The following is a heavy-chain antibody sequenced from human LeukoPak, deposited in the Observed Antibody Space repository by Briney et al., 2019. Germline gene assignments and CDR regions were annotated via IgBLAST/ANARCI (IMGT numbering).Heavy chain of an antibody. J-gene: IGHJ4*02. V-gene: IGHV4-4*02. D-gene: IGHD5-18*01. CDR1: GGSISSSNW. CDR3: ARVGYSYGPIPFDY. Sequence: SETLSLTCAVSGGSISSSNWWSWVRQPPGKGLEWIGYIYHSGSTYYNPSLKSRVTISVDRSKNQFSLKLSSVTAADTAVYYCARVGYSYGPIPFDYWGQGTLVTVSS. CDR2: IYHSGST.